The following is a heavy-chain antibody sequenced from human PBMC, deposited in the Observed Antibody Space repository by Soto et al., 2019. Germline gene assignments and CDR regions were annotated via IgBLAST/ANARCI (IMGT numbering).Heavy chain of an antibody. J-gene: IGHJ4*02. Sequence: AGWSLRLSCASSVFTFTDYSVNWVRQAPGKGLEWVSSISSTSTFIYYADSVRGRFTISRDNAKNSLYLQMNSLRAEDTAAYYCTRVYGDYGTLSDYWGRGTLVTVSS. CDR1: VFTFTDYS. V-gene: IGHV3-21*01. CDR3: TRVYGDYGTLSDY. CDR2: ISSTSTFI. D-gene: IGHD4-17*01.